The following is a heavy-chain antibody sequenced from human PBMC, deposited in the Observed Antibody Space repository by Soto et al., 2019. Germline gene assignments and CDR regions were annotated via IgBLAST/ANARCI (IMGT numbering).Heavy chain of an antibody. Sequence: EVQVVESGGGLVQPGGSLRLSCAASGFSVSSSYMNWVRQAPGKGLEWVSVIYGGGTTYYADSVKGRFTISRDSSKNMLYLQINSLRAEDTAVYYCASLSNSLRYLDYWGQGTLVTVSS. D-gene: IGHD1-26*01. CDR1: GFSVSSSY. J-gene: IGHJ4*02. V-gene: IGHV3-66*01. CDR3: ASLSNSLRYLDY. CDR2: IYGGGTT.